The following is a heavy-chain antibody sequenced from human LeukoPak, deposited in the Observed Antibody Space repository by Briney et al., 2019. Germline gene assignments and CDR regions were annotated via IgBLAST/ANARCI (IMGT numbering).Heavy chain of an antibody. CDR2: IKQDGSEK. CDR1: GFTFSSYW. Sequence: PGGSLRLSCAASGFTFSSYWMSWVREAPGKRLKWVANIKQDGSEKYYVDSVKGRFTISRDNAKNSLYLQMNSLRAEDTAVYYCARQANYYDSSGYLDYWGQGTLVTVSS. CDR3: ARQANYYDSSGYLDY. J-gene: IGHJ4*02. D-gene: IGHD3-22*01. V-gene: IGHV3-7*05.